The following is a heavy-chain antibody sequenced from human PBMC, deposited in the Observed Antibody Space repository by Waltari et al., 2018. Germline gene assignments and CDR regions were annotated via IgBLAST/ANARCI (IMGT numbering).Heavy chain of an antibody. CDR2: MNPNSGNT. J-gene: IGHJ5*02. Sequence: QVQLVQSGAEVKKPGASVKVSCKASGYTFTSYDINWVRKAPGQGLEWMGWMNPNSGNTGYAQKFQGRVTITRNTSISTAYMELSSLRSEDTAVYYCARADYYDFWSGYGEKPYNWFDPWGQGTLVTVSS. V-gene: IGHV1-8*03. D-gene: IGHD3-3*01. CDR1: GYTFTSYD. CDR3: ARADYYDFWSGYGEKPYNWFDP.